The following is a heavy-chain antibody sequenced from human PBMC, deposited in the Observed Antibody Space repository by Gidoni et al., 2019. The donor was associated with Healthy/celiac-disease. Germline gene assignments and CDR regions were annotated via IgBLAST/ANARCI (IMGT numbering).Heavy chain of an antibody. Sequence: QVQLVQSGAEVKKPGSSVKVSCKASGGTFSSYAISWVRQAPGQGLEWMGGIIPIFGTANYAQKFQGRVTITADESTSTAYMELSSLRSEDTAVYYCARGYSSSWSKDYYYYGMDVWGQGTTVTVSS. V-gene: IGHV1-69*01. D-gene: IGHD6-13*01. J-gene: IGHJ6*02. CDR2: IIPIFGTA. CDR1: GGTFSSYA. CDR3: ARGYSSSWSKDYYYYGMDV.